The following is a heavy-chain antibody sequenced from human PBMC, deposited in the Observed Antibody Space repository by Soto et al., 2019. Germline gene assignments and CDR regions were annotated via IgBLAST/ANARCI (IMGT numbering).Heavy chain of an antibody. J-gene: IGHJ5*02. CDR2: LNNYGNT. CDR3: GRESGETWDYEAS. Sequence: SETLSLTCTVSGGSISSYRWSWIRQPAGKGLEWIGRLNNYGNTHYNPSFKSRVTVSVDTSRNQFFLTLRSVTAADSAVYHCGRESGETWDYEASWGQGTQVTVSS. D-gene: IGHD4-17*01. V-gene: IGHV4-4*07. CDR1: GGSISSYR.